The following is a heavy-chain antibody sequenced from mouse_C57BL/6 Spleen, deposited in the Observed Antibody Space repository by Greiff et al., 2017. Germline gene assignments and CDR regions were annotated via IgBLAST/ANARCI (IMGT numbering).Heavy chain of an antibody. D-gene: IGHD3-2*02. Sequence: EVHLVESGGGLVKPGGSLKLSCAASGFTFSDYGMHWVRQAPEKGLEWVAYISSGSSTIYYADTVKGRFTISRDNAKNTLFLQMTSLRSEDTAMYYCARGDGSGYDYWGQGTTLTVSS. V-gene: IGHV5-17*01. CDR3: ARGDGSGYDY. CDR1: GFTFSDYG. J-gene: IGHJ2*01. CDR2: ISSGSSTI.